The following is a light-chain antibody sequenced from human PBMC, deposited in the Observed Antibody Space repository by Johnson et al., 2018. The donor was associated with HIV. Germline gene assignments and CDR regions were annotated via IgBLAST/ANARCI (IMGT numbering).Light chain of an antibody. CDR2: ENN. Sequence: QSVLTQPPSVSAAPGQKVTISCSGSSSNIGNNDVSWYQQLPGTAPKLLMYENNKRPSGIPDRFSGSKSSTSATLGITGLQTGDEADYYCGTLDTSLRGRFVFGPGTKVTVL. V-gene: IGLV1-51*02. CDR1: SSNIGNND. J-gene: IGLJ1*01. CDR3: GTLDTSLRGRFV.